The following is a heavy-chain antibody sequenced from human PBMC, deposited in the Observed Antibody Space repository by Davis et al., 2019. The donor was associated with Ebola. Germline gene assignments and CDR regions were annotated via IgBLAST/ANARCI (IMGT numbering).Heavy chain of an antibody. J-gene: IGHJ4*02. D-gene: IGHD6-13*01. Sequence: GESLKISCAASGFTFSDHYMNWVRQAPGKGLEWVSSISSSSSYIYYADPVKGRFTISRDNAKNSLYLQMNSLRAEDTAVYYCARDRYSSSWYDYWGQGTLVTVSS. CDR1: GFTFSDHY. CDR2: ISSSSSYI. V-gene: IGHV3-21*01. CDR3: ARDRYSSSWYDY.